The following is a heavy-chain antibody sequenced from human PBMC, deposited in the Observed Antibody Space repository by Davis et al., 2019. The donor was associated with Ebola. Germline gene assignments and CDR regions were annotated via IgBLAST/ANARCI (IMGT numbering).Heavy chain of an antibody. Sequence: AASVKVSCKASGGTFSSYTISWVRQAPGQGLEWMGRIIPILGIANYAQKFQGRVTITADKSTSTAYMELSSLRSEDTAVYYCALRVLLWFGGGAQDAFDIWGQGTMVTVSS. D-gene: IGHD3-10*01. CDR1: GGTFSSYT. CDR3: ALRVLLWFGGGAQDAFDI. V-gene: IGHV1-69*02. J-gene: IGHJ3*02. CDR2: IIPILGIA.